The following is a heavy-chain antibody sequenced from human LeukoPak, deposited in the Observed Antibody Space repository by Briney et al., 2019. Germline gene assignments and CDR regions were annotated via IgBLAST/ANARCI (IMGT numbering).Heavy chain of an antibody. CDR3: ARGGWAISTPRGIFDY. V-gene: IGHV4-34*01. D-gene: IGHD1-26*01. J-gene: IGHJ4*02. CDR1: GGSFSGYY. Sequence: SETLSLTCAVYGGSFSGYYWSWIRQPPGKGLEWIGEINHSGSTNYNPSLKSRVTISVDTSKNQFSLKLSSVTAAGTAVYYCARGGWAISTPRGIFDYWGRGTLVTVSS. CDR2: INHSGST.